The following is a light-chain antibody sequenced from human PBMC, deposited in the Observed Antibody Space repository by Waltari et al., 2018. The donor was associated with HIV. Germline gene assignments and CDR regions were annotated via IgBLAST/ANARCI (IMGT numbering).Light chain of an antibody. CDR2: RDG. CDR1: SSNIGSNY. Sequence: QSLLTQSPSASGAPGQRVPISCSGSSSNIGSNYVYWYQQLPGTAPKLLIYRDGQRPSGVPDRFSASKSGTSASLDISGLRSEDETDYYCVAWDDTLSGPVFGGGTKLTVL. V-gene: IGLV1-47*01. J-gene: IGLJ2*01. CDR3: VAWDDTLSGPV.